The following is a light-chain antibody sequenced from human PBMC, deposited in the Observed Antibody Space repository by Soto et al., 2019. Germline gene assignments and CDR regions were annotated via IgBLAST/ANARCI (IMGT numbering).Light chain of an antibody. J-gene: IGLJ1*01. CDR3: CSSAGSYSCV. V-gene: IGLV2-11*01. CDR2: DVT. Sequence: QSVLTHLRPVSASPVQSGSISSTVTSSDIGGYNYVTSYQQHPGKAPIIVIYDVTKRPSGVPDRFSASKSGNTASLTISGLQAGDEADYYCCSSAGSYSCVFGAGTKVTVL. CDR1: SSDIGGYNY.